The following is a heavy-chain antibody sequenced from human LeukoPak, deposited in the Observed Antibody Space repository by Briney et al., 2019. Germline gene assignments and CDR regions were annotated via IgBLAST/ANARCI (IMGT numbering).Heavy chain of an antibody. J-gene: IGHJ5*02. V-gene: IGHV1-2*02. D-gene: IGHD3-9*01. CDR2: INPNSGGT. CDR3: ARGRSPPYYDILTGYYKGRNWFDP. Sequence: ASVKVSCKASGYSFTDKYMHWVRQAPGQGLEWMGWINPNSGGTNYAQKFQGRVTMTTDTSMSTAYMELSSLRSEDTAVYYCARGRSPPYYDILTGYYKGRNWFDPWGQGTLVTVSS. CDR1: GYSFTDKY.